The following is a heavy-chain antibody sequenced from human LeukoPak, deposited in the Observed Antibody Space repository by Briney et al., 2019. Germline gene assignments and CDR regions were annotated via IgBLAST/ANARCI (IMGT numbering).Heavy chain of an antibody. Sequence: ASVKLSCKASRYTFTGYYMYWVRQAPGQGLECLGRINPNSGGTNYAQKFQGRVTMTRDTSISTAYMELSRLRSDDTAVYYCARGLYGDKNWFDPWGQGTRVSVSS. CDR1: RYTFTGYY. D-gene: IGHD4-17*01. J-gene: IGHJ5*02. V-gene: IGHV1-2*06. CDR2: INPNSGGT. CDR3: ARGLYGDKNWFDP.